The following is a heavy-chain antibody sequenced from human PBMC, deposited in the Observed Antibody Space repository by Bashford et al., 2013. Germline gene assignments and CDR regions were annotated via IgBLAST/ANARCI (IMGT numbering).Heavy chain of an antibody. D-gene: IGHD1-1*01. J-gene: IGHJ4*02. CDR2: VNPNRGAT. CDR3: ARTSSGLTGISPADL. Sequence: ASVKVSCKTSGYTFTAHYMHWVRQAPGQGLEWVGWVNPNRGATKSAQKFQGRVTLTTDTSVSTAYMELSSLRSDDTAIYYCARTSSGLTGISPADLWGQGTLVTVSS. V-gene: IGHV1-2*02. CDR1: GYTFTAHY.